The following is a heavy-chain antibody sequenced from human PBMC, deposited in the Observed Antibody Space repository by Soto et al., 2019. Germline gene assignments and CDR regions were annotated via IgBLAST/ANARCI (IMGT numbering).Heavy chain of an antibody. V-gene: IGHV1-8*01. J-gene: IGHJ4*02. CDR2: MNPNSGNT. D-gene: IGHD1-26*01. Sequence: ASVKVSCKASGYTFTSYDINWVRQATGQGLEWMGWMNPNSGNTGYAQKFQGRVTMTRNTSISTAYMELSSLRSEDTAVYYCAREISGSYRFDYRGQGTQVTVSS. CDR1: GYTFTSYD. CDR3: AREISGSYRFDY.